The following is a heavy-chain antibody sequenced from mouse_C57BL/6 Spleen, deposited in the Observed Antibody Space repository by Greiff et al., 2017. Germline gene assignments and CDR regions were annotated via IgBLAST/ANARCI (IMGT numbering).Heavy chain of an antibody. CDR3: ARRGDGDYYFDY. D-gene: IGHD3-3*01. CDR1: GYSFTDYN. CDR2: INPNYGTT. J-gene: IGHJ2*01. Sequence: QSGPELVKPGASVKISCKASGYSFTDYNMNWVKQSNGKSLEWIGVINPNYGTTSYNQKFKGKATLTVDQSSSTAYMQLNSLTAEDSAVYDCARRGDGDYYFDYWGQGTTLTVSS. V-gene: IGHV1-39*01.